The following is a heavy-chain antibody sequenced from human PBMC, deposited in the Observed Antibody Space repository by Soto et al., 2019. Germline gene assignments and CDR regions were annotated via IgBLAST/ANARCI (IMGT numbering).Heavy chain of an antibody. V-gene: IGHV4-4*02. Sequence: QVHLQESGPGLVKPSGTLSLTCGVSGGSISSINWWSWVRQTPGKGLEWIGEIYYSGSTNYNPSLTSRVTMSIDKSKNQFFLNLTSVTAADTALYYCARSSGVSATNWFDAWGQGTLVTGSS. J-gene: IGHJ5*02. CDR2: IYYSGST. CDR1: GGSISSINW. CDR3: ARSSGVSATNWFDA. D-gene: IGHD3-10*01.